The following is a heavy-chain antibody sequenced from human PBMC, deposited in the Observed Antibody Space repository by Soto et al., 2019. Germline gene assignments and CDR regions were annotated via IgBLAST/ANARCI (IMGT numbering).Heavy chain of an antibody. V-gene: IGHV4-31*03. CDR2: IYYSGST. D-gene: IGHD2-2*01. J-gene: IGHJ5*02. Sequence: QVQLQESGPGLVKPSQTLSLTCTVSGGSISSGGYYWSWIRQHPGKGLEWIGYIYYSGSTYYNPSLRSRVTISVDTSKNQFSLKLSSVTAADTAVYYCARVAYQLPELSWFDPWGQGTLVTVSS. CDR1: GGSISSGGYY. CDR3: ARVAYQLPELSWFDP.